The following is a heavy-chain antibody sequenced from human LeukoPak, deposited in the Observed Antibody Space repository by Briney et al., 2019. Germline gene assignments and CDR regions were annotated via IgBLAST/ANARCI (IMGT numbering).Heavy chain of an antibody. V-gene: IGHV3-48*01. CDR2: ISSSSSTI. J-gene: IGHJ4*02. CDR3: AREAYCGGDCYSTFDY. Sequence: GGSLRLSCAAPGFTFSSYSMNWVRQAPGKGLEWVSYISSSSSTIYYADSVKGRFTISRDNAKNSLYLQMNSLRAEDTAVYYCAREAYCGGDCYSTFDYWGQGTLVTVSS. D-gene: IGHD2-21*02. CDR1: GFTFSSYS.